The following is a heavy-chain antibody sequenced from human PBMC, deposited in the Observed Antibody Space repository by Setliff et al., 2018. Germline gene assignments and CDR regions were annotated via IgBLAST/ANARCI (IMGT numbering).Heavy chain of an antibody. J-gene: IGHJ4*02. CDR1: GGSFSGYY. CDR2: INHSGST. CDR3: ARGPPLVSTGTD. Sequence: LSLTCAVYGGSFSGYYWSWIRQPPGKGLEWIGEINHSGSTNYNPSLKSRVTISVDTSKNQFSLKLSSVTAADTAVYYCARGPPLVSTGTDWGQGTLVTVSS. V-gene: IGHV4-34*01. D-gene: IGHD2-8*02.